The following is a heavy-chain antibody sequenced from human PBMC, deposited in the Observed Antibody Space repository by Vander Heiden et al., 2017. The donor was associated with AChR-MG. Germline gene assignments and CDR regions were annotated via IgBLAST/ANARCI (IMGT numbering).Heavy chain of an antibody. Sequence: QVQVVEFGGGVVQPGRSLRLSWEVSGFPFSSYAMHWVRQAPGRGLEWVAVISYDGSSKYYADSVKGRFTISRDNSKNTLYLQMNSLRAEDTAVYYCARDGRPSPPNRRSSEEDYWGQGTLVTVSS. CDR3: ARDGRPSPPNRRSSEEDY. J-gene: IGHJ4*02. CDR1: GFPFSSYA. D-gene: IGHD2-2*01. CDR2: ISYDGSSK. V-gene: IGHV3-30-3*01.